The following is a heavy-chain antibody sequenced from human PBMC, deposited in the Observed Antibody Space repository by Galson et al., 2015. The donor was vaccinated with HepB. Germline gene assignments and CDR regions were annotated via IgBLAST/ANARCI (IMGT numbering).Heavy chain of an antibody. Sequence: SETLSLTCAVSGGSISSRNWWSWVRQPPGKGLEWIGEIYPSGTTSGTTNYNPSLKSRITISIDKSKNQFFLKLSSVTAAGTALHYCAREGGYTKYYYGMDVWGQGTTVIVSS. CDR1: GGSISSRNW. D-gene: IGHD5-18*01. J-gene: IGHJ6*02. CDR3: AREGGYTKYYYGMDV. CDR2: IYPSGTTSGTT. V-gene: IGHV4-4*02.